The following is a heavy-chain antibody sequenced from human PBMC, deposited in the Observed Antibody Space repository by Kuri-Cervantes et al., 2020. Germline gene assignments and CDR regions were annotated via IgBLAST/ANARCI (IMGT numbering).Heavy chain of an antibody. Sequence: ASVKVSRKASGYTFTGYYIHWVRQAPGQGLEWMGWINPNSGGTNFAQKFQGRVTMTRDTSISTVYMELSRLRSDDTAVYYCARVAWQGEQDYWGQGTLVTVSS. CDR2: INPNSGGT. CDR1: GYTFTGYY. D-gene: IGHD1/OR15-1a*01. J-gene: IGHJ4*02. V-gene: IGHV1-2*02. CDR3: ARVAWQGEQDY.